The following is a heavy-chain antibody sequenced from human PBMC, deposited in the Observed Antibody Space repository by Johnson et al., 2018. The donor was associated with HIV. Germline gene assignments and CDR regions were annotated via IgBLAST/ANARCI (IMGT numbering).Heavy chain of an antibody. CDR2: ISWNSGSI. J-gene: IGHJ3*02. V-gene: IGHV3-9*01. CDR1: GFTFDDHA. CDR3: AKDMVVRENGAFDI. Sequence: VQLVESGGGLVQPGRSLRLSCAASGFTFDDHAMHWVRQAPGKGLEWVSGISWNSGSIGYADSVKGRFTISRDNAKNSLYLQMNSLRAEDTALYYCAKDMVVRENGAFDIWGQGTMVTVSS. D-gene: IGHD3-10*01.